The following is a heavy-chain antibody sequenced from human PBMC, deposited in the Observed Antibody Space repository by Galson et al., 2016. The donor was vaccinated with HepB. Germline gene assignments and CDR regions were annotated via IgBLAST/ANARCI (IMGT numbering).Heavy chain of an antibody. V-gene: IGHV1-18*04. J-gene: IGHJ3*02. Sequence: SVKVSCKASGYIFTSSGVSWVRQAPGQGLEWMGWISTNSGNANYAQSLQGRVTLTTDTSTGTAYMELRSLRSDDTAVYYCARDVRYAFEMWGQGTMVTVSP. CDR1: GYIFTSSG. CDR3: ARDVRYAFEM. CDR2: ISTNSGNA.